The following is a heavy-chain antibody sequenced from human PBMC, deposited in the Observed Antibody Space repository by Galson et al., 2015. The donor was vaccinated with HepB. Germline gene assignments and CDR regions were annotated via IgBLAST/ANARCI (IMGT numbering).Heavy chain of an antibody. V-gene: IGHV3-30*18. D-gene: IGHD3-22*01. CDR2: ISYDGSNK. CDR3: AKPTKSYDSSGYYWVVWSPMDY. J-gene: IGHJ4*02. CDR1: GFTFSRYG. Sequence: SLRLSCAASGFTFSRYGMHWVRQAPGKGLEWVAVISYDGSNKYYADSVKGRFTISRDNSKNTLYLQVNSLRAEDTAVYYCAKPTKSYDSSGYYWVVWSPMDYWGQGTLVTVSS.